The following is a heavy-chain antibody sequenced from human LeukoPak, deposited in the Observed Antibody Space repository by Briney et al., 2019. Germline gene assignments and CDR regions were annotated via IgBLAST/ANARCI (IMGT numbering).Heavy chain of an antibody. D-gene: IGHD3-22*01. Sequence: PGGSLRLSCAASGFIFSSYAMHWVRQAPGRGLEWVAIKSYDGSNKYYADSVKGRFTISRDNSKNTLYLQMNSLRAEDTAVYYCVREYSSGYYRTFDYWGQGTLVTVSS. CDR3: VREYSSGYYRTFDY. CDR1: GFIFSSYA. J-gene: IGHJ4*02. CDR2: KSYDGSNK. V-gene: IGHV3-30-3*01.